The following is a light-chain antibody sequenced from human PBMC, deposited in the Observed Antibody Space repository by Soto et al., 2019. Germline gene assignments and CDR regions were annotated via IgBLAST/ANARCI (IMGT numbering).Light chain of an antibody. CDR3: CSYAGSYSWV. CDR1: SSDVGTYNL. CDR2: DVN. Sequence: QSALTQPPSVSGSPGQSVTISCTGTSSDVGTYNLVSWYQQYPGKAPKVMIYDVNERPSGVPDRFSGSKSRNTASLTIIGLQAEDEADYFCCSYAGSYSWVFGGGTKLTVL. V-gene: IGLV2-11*01. J-gene: IGLJ3*02.